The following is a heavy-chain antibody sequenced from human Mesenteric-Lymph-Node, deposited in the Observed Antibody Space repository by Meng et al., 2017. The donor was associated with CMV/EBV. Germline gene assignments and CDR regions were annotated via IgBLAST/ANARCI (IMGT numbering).Heavy chain of an antibody. J-gene: IGHJ5*02. D-gene: IGHD3-22*01. Sequence: LRLSCAVSGGSITSSNYYWGWIRQPPGKGLEWIGSIHYSGSTYYIPSLKSRVTMSVDTSKNQFSLRLTSVTAADTALYFCARSYDSSGFYANWFDPWGQGTLVTVSS. CDR3: ARSYDSSGFYANWFDP. CDR2: IHYSGST. CDR1: GGSITSSNYY. V-gene: IGHV4-39*07.